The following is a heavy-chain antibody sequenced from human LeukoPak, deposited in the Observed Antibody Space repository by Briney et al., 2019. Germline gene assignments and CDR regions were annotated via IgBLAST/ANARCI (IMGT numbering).Heavy chain of an antibody. J-gene: IGHJ5*02. CDR1: GGSISSGSYY. Sequence: SETLSLTCTVSGGSISSGSYYWSWIRQPPGKGLEWIGEINHSGSTNYNPSLKSRVAISVDTSKNQFSLKLSSVTAADTAVYYCARGLSHYYDSSGYYYRAGHWFDPWGQGTLVTVSS. D-gene: IGHD3-22*01. V-gene: IGHV4-39*07. CDR3: ARGLSHYYDSSGYYYRAGHWFDP. CDR2: INHSGST.